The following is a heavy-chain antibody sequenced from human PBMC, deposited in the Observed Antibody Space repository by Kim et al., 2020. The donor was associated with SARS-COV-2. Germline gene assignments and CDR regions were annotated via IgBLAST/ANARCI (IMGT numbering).Heavy chain of an antibody. CDR3: ARVYYGSGSYYYFDY. D-gene: IGHD3-10*01. V-gene: IGHV7-4-1*02. CDR1: GYTFTSYA. Sequence: SVNVSCKASGYTFTSYAMNWVRQAPGQGLEWMGWINTNTGNPTYAQGFTGRFVFSLDTSVSTAYLQISSLKAEDTAVYYCARVYYGSGSYYYFDYWGQGTLVTVSS. CDR2: INTNTGNP. J-gene: IGHJ4*02.